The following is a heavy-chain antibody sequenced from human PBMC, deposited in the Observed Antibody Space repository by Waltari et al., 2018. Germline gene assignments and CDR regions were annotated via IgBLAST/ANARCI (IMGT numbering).Heavy chain of an antibody. Sequence: QVQLQQWGAGLLKPSEPLSLTCAVYGGSFSGYYWSWLRQPPGTGLEWIGEINHSGSTNYNPSLKSRVTISVDTSKNQFSLKLSSVTAADTAVYYCARGIYCTNGVCYNNWFDPWGQGTLVTVSS. D-gene: IGHD2-8*01. CDR1: GGSFSGYY. CDR2: INHSGST. J-gene: IGHJ5*02. CDR3: ARGIYCTNGVCYNNWFDP. V-gene: IGHV4-34*01.